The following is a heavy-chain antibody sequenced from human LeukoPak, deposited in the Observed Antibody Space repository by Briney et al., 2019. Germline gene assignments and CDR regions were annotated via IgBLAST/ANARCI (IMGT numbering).Heavy chain of an antibody. CDR2: IYTSGST. D-gene: IGHD1-1*01. CDR3: ARGPGPLQLERLEAFDI. CDR1: GGSIMDFY. Sequence: SETLSLTCTVSGGSIMDFYWSWIRQPAGKGLEWIGRIYTSGSTNYNPSVESRITVSIDTSKNQFSLKLNSVTAADTAVHYCARGPGPLQLERLEAFDIWGQGTMVTVSA. J-gene: IGHJ3*02. V-gene: IGHV4-4*07.